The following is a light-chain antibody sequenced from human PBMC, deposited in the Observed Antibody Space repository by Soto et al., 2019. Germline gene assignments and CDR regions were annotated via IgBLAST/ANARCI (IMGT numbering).Light chain of an antibody. CDR3: SSYTSSSTYV. CDR1: SSDVGGYNY. CDR2: DVS. Sequence: QPVLTQPASVSGSPRQSLTISCTGTSSDVGGYNYVSWYQQHPGKAPKLMIYDVSNRPSGVSNRFSGSKSGNTASLTISGLQAEDEADYYCSSYTSSSTYVFGTGTKVTVL. J-gene: IGLJ1*01. V-gene: IGLV2-14*01.